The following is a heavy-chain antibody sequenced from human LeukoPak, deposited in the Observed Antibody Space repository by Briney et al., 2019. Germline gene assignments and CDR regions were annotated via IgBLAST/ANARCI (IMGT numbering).Heavy chain of an antibody. Sequence: PGRSLRLSCAASGFTFSNAGMYWVRQPPGKGLEWVAVIWSDGSNEYYADFVKGRFTISRDNSKDTLYLQMNSLRAEDTALYYCAKGISGYYYYMDVWGKGTTVIVSS. V-gene: IGHV3-33*06. CDR3: AKGISGYYYYMDV. CDR1: GFTFSNAG. D-gene: IGHD2-15*01. J-gene: IGHJ6*03. CDR2: IWSDGSNE.